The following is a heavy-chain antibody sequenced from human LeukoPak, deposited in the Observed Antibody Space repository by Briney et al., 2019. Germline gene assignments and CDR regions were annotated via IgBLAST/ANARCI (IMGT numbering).Heavy chain of an antibody. CDR3: ARVEGIQLWINYRYFDL. Sequence: ASVKVSCKASGYTFTSYGISWVRQAPGQGLEWMGWISAYNGNTNYAQKLQGRVTMTTDTSTSTAYMELRSLRSDDTAVYYCARVEGIQLWINYRYFDLWGRGTLVTVSS. CDR1: GYTFTSYG. J-gene: IGHJ2*01. V-gene: IGHV1-18*01. D-gene: IGHD5-18*01. CDR2: ISAYNGNT.